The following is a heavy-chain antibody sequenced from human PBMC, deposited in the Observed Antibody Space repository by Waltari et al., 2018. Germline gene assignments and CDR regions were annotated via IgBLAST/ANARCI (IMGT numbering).Heavy chain of an antibody. V-gene: IGHV3-15*01. D-gene: IGHD1-1*01. CDR1: GLTFSNAW. CDR2: IKSKTDGGTT. CDR3: TTVGTGFQH. Sequence: EVQLVQSGGGLVKPGGSLRLSWAASGLTFSNAWMSRGRQAPGKGREWVGRIKSKTDGGTTDYAAPVKGRFTISRDDSKNTLYLQMNGLENRGHSLYYCTTVGTGFQHWGQGTLVTVSS. J-gene: IGHJ1*01.